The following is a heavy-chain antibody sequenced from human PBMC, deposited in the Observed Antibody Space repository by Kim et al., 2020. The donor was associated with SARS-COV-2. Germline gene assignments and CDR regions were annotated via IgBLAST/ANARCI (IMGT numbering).Heavy chain of an antibody. CDR2: INPKSDGT. J-gene: IGHJ4*02. CDR1: GYSFIGYY. V-gene: IGHV1-2*02. CDR3: TRGPYSSSPLDY. Sequence: ASVKVSCKASGYSFIGYYIHWVRQAPGQGLEWMGWINPKSDGTKYAHKFKGRVTMTRDTSISTAYMELSSLRSDDTAVYYCTRGPYSSSPLDYWGQGTLVSVSS. D-gene: IGHD6-6*01.